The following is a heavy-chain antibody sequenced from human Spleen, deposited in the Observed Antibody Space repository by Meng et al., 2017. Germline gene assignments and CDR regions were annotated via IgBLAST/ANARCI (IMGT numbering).Heavy chain of an antibody. V-gene: IGHV4-4*07. J-gene: IGHJ4*02. Sequence: SETLSLTCSVSGGSTSLSYWSWIRQPAGKGLEWIGRIYSSGSTNYNPSLKSRVTMSVDTSKNQFSLKLSSVTAADSAVYYCARGPTTMAHDFDYWGQGTLVTVSS. CDR2: IYSSGST. CDR1: GGSTSLSY. CDR3: ARGPTTMAHDFDY. D-gene: IGHD4-11*01.